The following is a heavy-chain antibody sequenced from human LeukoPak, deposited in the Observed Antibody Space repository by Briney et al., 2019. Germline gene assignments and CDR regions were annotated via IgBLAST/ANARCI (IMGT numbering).Heavy chain of an antibody. CDR3: ARGPFYYDSSGYKGLGY. D-gene: IGHD3-22*01. J-gene: IGHJ4*02. Sequence: GGSLRLSCAAPGFTFSDYYMSWIRQAPGKGLEWVSYISSSGSTIYYADSVKGRFTISRDNAKNSLYLQMNSLRAEDTAVYYCARGPFYYDSSGYKGLGYWGQGTLVTVSS. CDR1: GFTFSDYY. V-gene: IGHV3-11*04. CDR2: ISSSGSTI.